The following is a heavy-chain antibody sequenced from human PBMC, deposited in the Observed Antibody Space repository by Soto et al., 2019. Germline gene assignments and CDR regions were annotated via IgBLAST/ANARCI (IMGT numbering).Heavy chain of an antibody. V-gene: IGHV1-69*01. D-gene: IGHD2-21*02. J-gene: IGHJ4*02. CDR3: ARDRLDVVVTAPQYYFDY. CDR1: GGTFSSYA. CDR2: IIPIFGTA. Sequence: QVQLVQSGAEVKKPGSSVKVSCKASGGTFSSYAISWVRQAPGQGIEWMGGIIPIFGTANYAQKFQGRVTITADESTSTAYMELSSLRSEDTAVYYCARDRLDVVVTAPQYYFDYWGQGTLVTVSS.